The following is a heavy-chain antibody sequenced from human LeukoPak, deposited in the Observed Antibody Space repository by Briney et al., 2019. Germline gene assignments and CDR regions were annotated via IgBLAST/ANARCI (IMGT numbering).Heavy chain of an antibody. CDR1: GFTFSSYW. J-gene: IGHJ2*01. Sequence: GGSLRLSCAASGFTFSSYWMSWVRQAPGKGLEWVANIKQDGSEKYYVGSVKGRFTISRDNAKNSLYLQMNSLRAEDTAVYYCAREGSGWYWYFDLWGRGTLVTVSS. CDR2: IKQDGSEK. CDR3: AREGSGWYWYFDL. V-gene: IGHV3-7*01. D-gene: IGHD6-19*01.